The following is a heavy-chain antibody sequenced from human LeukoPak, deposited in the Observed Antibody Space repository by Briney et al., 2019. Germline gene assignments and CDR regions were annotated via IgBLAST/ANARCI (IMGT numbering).Heavy chain of an antibody. CDR3: ARALSGYYFDY. CDR1: GFTFSSYS. V-gene: IGHV3-48*04. Sequence: GGSLRLSCAASGFTFSSYSMNWVRQAPGKGLEWVSYISSSGSTIYYADSVKGRFTISRDNAKNSLYLQMNSLRAEDTAVYYCARALSGYYFDYWGQRTLVTVSS. J-gene: IGHJ4*02. D-gene: IGHD6-25*01. CDR2: ISSSGSTI.